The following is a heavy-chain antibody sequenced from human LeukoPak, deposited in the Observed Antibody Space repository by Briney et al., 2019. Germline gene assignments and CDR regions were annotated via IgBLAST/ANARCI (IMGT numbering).Heavy chain of an antibody. CDR2: ISGSGGST. V-gene: IGHV3-23*01. CDR3: AKVSDFWREYYYYMDV. Sequence: GGSLRLSCAASGFTFSSYAMSWVRQAPGKGLEWVSAISGSGGSTYYADSVKGRFTISRDNSKNTLYLQMNSLRAEDTAVYCCAKVSDFWREYYYYMDVWGKGTTVTVSS. J-gene: IGHJ6*03. CDR1: GFTFSSYA. D-gene: IGHD3-3*01.